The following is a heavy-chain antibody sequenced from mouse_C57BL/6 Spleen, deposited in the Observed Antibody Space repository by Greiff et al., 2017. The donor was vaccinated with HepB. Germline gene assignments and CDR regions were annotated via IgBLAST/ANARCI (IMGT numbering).Heavy chain of an antibody. J-gene: IGHJ4*01. CDR3: ARAEGGAMDY. CDR1: GYTFTSYW. Sequence: QVQLQQPGAELVKPRASVKLSCKASGYTFTSYWMHWVKQRPGQGLEWIGMIHPNSGSTNYNEKFKSKATLTVDKSSSTAYMQLSSLTSEDSAVYYCARAEGGAMDYWGQGTSVTVSS. V-gene: IGHV1-64*01. CDR2: IHPNSGST.